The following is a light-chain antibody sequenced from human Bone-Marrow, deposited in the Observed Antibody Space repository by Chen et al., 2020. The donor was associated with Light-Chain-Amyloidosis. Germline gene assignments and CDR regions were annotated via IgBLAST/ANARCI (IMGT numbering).Light chain of an antibody. V-gene: IGLV3-21*02. CDR2: DDS. CDR3: QVWDRSSDRPV. J-gene: IGLJ3*02. Sequence: SNVLTQPSSVSVAPGQTATIARGGNNIGSTSVHWYQHTPGQAPLLVVDDDSDRPSGIPERLSGSNSGNTATLTISRVEAGDEADYYCQVWDRSSDRPVFGGGTKLTVL. CDR1: NIGSTS.